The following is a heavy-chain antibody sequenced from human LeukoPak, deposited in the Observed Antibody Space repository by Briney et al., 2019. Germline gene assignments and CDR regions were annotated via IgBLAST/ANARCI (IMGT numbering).Heavy chain of an antibody. Sequence: SETLSLTCIVSGGSISSSNYYWGWIRQAPGKGLEWIGNIYYSGNTYYNPSLRSRVTISVDTSKNQFSLNLTSVTAADTAVYYCASILGNCTSTTCSSWMDVGGKGTTVTVS. CDR2: IYYSGNT. D-gene: IGHD2-2*01. CDR1: GGSISSSNYY. CDR3: ASILGNCTSTTCSSWMDV. V-gene: IGHV4-39*01. J-gene: IGHJ6*03.